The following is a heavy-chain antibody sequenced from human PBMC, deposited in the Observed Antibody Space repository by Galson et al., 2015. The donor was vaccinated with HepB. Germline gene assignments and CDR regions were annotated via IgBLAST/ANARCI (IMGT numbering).Heavy chain of an antibody. J-gene: IGHJ5*02. CDR3: ARRVAADVNWFDP. V-gene: IGHV4-59*01. CDR2: IYYRGST. CDR1: GGSISSYF. D-gene: IGHD6-13*01. Sequence: SETLSLTCSVSGGSISSYFWNWIRQPPGKGLEWIGYIYYRGSTKYNPSLKSRVTISVDTSKNQFSLKLNSVTTADTAVYYCARRVAADVNWFDPWGQGTLVTVSS.